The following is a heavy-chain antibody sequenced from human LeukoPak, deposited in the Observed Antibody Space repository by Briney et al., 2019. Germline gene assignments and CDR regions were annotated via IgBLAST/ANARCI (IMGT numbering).Heavy chain of an antibody. J-gene: IGHJ4*02. CDR3: ASAGPLSYFDY. CDR1: GGSFSGYY. D-gene: IGHD3-10*01. Sequence: PSETLSLTCAVCGGSFSGYYWSWIRQPPGKGLEWIGEINHSGSTNYNPSLKSRVTISVDTSKNQFSLKLSSVTAADTAVYYCASAGPLSYFDYWGQGTLVTVSS. V-gene: IGHV4-34*01. CDR2: INHSGST.